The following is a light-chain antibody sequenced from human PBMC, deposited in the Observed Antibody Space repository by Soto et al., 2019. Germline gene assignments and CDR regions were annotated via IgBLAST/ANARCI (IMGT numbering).Light chain of an antibody. CDR3: CSYAGTYTIWV. CDR2: DVR. V-gene: IGLV2-11*01. Sequence: QSALTQPRSVSGSPGQSVTISCTGTSSDVGGYNFVSWYQQYPGKAPKLIIYDVRKRPSGVPDRFSGSKSGNAASLTISGLQAEDEADYYCCSYAGTYTIWVFGGGTKVT. CDR1: SSDVGGYNF. J-gene: IGLJ3*02.